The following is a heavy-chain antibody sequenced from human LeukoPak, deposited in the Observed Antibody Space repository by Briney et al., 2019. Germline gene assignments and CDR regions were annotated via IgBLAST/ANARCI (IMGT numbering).Heavy chain of an antibody. D-gene: IGHD5-12*01. CDR2: INHSGST. V-gene: IGHV4-34*01. J-gene: IGHJ4*02. Sequence: PSETLSLTCAVYGGSFSGYYWSWIRQPPGKGLEWIGEINHSGSTNYNPSLKSRVTISVDTSQNQFSLRLTSVTAADTAVYYCARGGWSGYEKKPYYFDYWGQGTLVTVSS. CDR1: GGSFSGYY. CDR3: ARGGWSGYEKKPYYFDY.